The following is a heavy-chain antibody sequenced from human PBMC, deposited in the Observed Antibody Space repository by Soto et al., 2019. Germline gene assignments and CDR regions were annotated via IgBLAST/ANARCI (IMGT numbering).Heavy chain of an antibody. Sequence: ASVKVSCKASGYTFTSYDINWVRQATGQGLEWMGWMNPKSGNTGYAQKFQGRVTMTRNTSICTAYMELSGLRSEDTAVYYCETVYMAADTYVRDVCSPGTTVTVPS. CDR1: GYTFTSYD. V-gene: IGHV1-8*01. D-gene: IGHD2-2*02. CDR2: MNPKSGNT. CDR3: ETVYMAADTYVRDV. J-gene: IGHJ6*02.